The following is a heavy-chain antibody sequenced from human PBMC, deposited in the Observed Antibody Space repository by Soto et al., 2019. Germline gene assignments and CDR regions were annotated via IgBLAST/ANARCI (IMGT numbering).Heavy chain of an antibody. Sequence: GGSLRLSCAASGFTFSSYAMHWVRQAPGKGLEWVAVISYDGSNKYYADSVKGRFTISRDNSKNTLYLQMNSLRAEDTAVYYCAKSHRVNYYYGMDVWGQGTTVTVSS. CDR2: ISYDGSNK. CDR3: AKSHRVNYYYGMDV. D-gene: IGHD6-13*01. CDR1: GFTFSSYA. J-gene: IGHJ6*02. V-gene: IGHV3-30-3*01.